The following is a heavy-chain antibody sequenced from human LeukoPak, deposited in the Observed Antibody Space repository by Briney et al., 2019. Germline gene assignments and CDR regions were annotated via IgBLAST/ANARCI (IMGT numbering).Heavy chain of an antibody. Sequence: SETLSLTCTVSGGSISSSSYYWGWIHQPPGKGLEWIGSIYYSGSTYYNPSLKSRVTISVDTSKHQFSLKLSSVTAADTAVYYCASSVVGMVFDFDYWGQGTLVTVSS. CDR3: ASSVVGMVFDFDY. J-gene: IGHJ4*02. CDR1: GGSISSSSYY. CDR2: IYYSGST. D-gene: IGHD2-15*01. V-gene: IGHV4-39*01.